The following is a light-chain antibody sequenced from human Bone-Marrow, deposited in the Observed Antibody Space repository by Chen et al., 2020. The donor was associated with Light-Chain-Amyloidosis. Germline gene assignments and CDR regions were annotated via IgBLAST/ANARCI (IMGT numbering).Light chain of an antibody. CDR3: QVWDSGSRQYV. CDR2: DDS. J-gene: IGLJ1*01. V-gene: IGLV3-21*02. Sequence: SYVLTQPPSVSVAPGRTATITCGGNNIGSKSVHWYQQKPGQAPVLVVYDDSDRRSGIPERFSGSNSENTATLTISRVGAGDEADYYCQVWDSGSRQYVFGTGTKVTVL. CDR1: NIGSKS.